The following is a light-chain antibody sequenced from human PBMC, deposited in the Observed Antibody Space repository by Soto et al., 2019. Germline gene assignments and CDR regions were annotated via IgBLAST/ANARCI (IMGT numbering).Light chain of an antibody. Sequence: DLPMTQSPSTLSASVGDRVTITCRASQSISSWLAWYQQKPGKAPKLVIYKASSLESGVPSRFSGSGSGTEFTLTISSLQPDDFATYYCQQYDTFPWTFGQGTKVEIK. CDR3: QQYDTFPWT. V-gene: IGKV1-5*03. CDR1: QSISSW. CDR2: KAS. J-gene: IGKJ1*01.